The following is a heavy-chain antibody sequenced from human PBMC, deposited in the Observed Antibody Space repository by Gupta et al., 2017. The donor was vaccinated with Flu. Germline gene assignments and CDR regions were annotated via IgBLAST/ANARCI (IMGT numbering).Heavy chain of an antibody. CDR3: ATYYCXANACFHRGPSDP. J-gene: IGHJ5*02. V-gene: IGHV4-39*01. Sequence: QLRLQESGPGLVKPSETLSLTCSVSGGSIRSSRYYWAWVRQPPGKGLEWIGSIFYTGSTYYNESLKTRVSISMATSENQFTLTLTSVTASDTAVXYXATYYCXANACFHRGPSDPWGQGSLVTVSS. CDR2: IFYTGST. CDR1: GGSIRSSRYY. D-gene: IGHD3-10*01.